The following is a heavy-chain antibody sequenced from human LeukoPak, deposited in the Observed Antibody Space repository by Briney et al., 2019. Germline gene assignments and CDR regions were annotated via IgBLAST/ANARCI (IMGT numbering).Heavy chain of an antibody. CDR3: AREIAYCGADCPPHFDY. D-gene: IGHD2-21*02. CDR1: GGSISSYY. Sequence: PSETLSLTCTVSGGSISSYYWSWIRQPPGKGLVGIGYIYYSGSTNYNPSLKSRVTISVDTSKNQFSLKLSSVTAADTAVYYCAREIAYCGADCPPHFDYWGQGTLVTVSS. J-gene: IGHJ4*02. CDR2: IYYSGST. V-gene: IGHV4-59*01.